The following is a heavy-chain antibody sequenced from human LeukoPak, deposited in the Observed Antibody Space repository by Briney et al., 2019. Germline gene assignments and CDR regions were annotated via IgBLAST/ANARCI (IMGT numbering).Heavy chain of an antibody. CDR3: VRGALRKLWTLGVD. Sequence: GGSLRLSCAASGFTFNNYGMHWVRQAPGKGLEWVSLISHDGTNEDYSDSVEGRFTISRDNSKKTVYLRMDSLRSEDTAVYYCVRGALRKLWTLGVDWGQGTLVIVSS. D-gene: IGHD3-16*01. CDR1: GFTFNNYG. CDR2: ISHDGTNE. J-gene: IGHJ4*02. V-gene: IGHV3-30*04.